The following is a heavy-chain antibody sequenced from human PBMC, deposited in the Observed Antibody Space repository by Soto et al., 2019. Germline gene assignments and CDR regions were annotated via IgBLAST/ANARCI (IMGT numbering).Heavy chain of an antibody. J-gene: IGHJ6*02. CDR3: ARMGLLHGMDV. CDR1: GFTFSSYA. D-gene: IGHD2-15*01. Sequence: QVQVVESEGGVVQPGRSLRLSCAASGFTFSSYAMHWVRQAPGKGLEWVALISYDGSNKYYADSVKGRFAISRDNSKNTLYLQMNSLRAEDTAVYYCARMGLLHGMDVWGQWTTVTVSS. V-gene: IGHV3-30*09. CDR2: ISYDGSNK.